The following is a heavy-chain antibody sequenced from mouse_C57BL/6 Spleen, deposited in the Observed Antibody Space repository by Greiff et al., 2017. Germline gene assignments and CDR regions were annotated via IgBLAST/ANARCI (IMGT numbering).Heavy chain of an antibody. D-gene: IGHD1-1*01. Sequence: VQLQQPGAELVRPGSSVKLSCKASGYTFNSYWMHWVKQRPIQGLEWIGNIDPSDSETHYNQKFKDKATLTVDKSSSTAYMQLSSLTSEYSSVYYGAREGYGSSPFAYWGQGTLVTVSA. CDR2: IDPSDSET. J-gene: IGHJ3*01. CDR3: AREGYGSSPFAY. V-gene: IGHV1-52*01. CDR1: GYTFNSYW.